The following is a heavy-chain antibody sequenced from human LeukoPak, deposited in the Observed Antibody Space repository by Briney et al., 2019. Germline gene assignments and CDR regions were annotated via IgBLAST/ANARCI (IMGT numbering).Heavy chain of an antibody. CDR2: ISSSGSTI. V-gene: IGHV3-48*03. J-gene: IGHJ6*03. CDR3: ARGEFGDYYYFYMDV. D-gene: IGHD2/OR15-2a*01. Sequence: GGSLRLSCAASGFTFSSYEMNWVRQAPGKGLEWVSYISSSGSTIYYADSVKGRFTISRDDAKNSLFLQMNSLRAEDTATYYCARGEFGDYYYFYMDVWGKGTTVTVSS. CDR1: GFTFSSYE.